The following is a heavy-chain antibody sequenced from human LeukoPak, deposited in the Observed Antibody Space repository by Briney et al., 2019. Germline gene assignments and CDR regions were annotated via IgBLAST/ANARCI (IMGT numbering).Heavy chain of an antibody. CDR3: AKGITAADTGLDY. CDR2: ITGSGDIT. J-gene: IGHJ4*02. V-gene: IGHV3-23*01. CDR1: GFTFSNYA. D-gene: IGHD6-13*01. Sequence: GGSLRLSCAVSGFTFSNYALSWVRQAPGKGLEWLSAITGSGDITYYADSVKGRFTVSRDISKNTLYLQMNSLRAEDTALYYCAKGITAADTGLDYWGQGTLVTVSS.